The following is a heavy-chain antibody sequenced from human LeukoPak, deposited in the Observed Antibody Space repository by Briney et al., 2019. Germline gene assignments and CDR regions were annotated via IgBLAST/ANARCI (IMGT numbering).Heavy chain of an antibody. CDR1: GYTFTSYG. J-gene: IGHJ5*02. D-gene: IGHD6-25*01. CDR2: INPNSGGT. CDR3: ARGVHSGDWFDP. V-gene: IGHV1-2*04. Sequence: ASVTVSCKASGYTFTSYGISWVRQAPGQGLEWMGWINPNSGGTNYAQKFQGWVTMTRDTSISTAYMELSRLRSDDTAVYYCARGVHSGDWFDPWGQGTLVTVSS.